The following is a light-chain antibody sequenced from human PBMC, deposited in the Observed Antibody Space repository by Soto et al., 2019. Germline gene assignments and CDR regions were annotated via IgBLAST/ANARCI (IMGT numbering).Light chain of an antibody. J-gene: IGLJ1*01. CDR2: SNN. V-gene: IGLV1-44*01. Sequence: QSVLTQPPSASGTPGQRVTISCSGTSSNIGSNTVNWYQQLPGTAPQLLIYSNNQRPSGVPDRFSGSKSCTSASLAISWLQSADEADYYCAAWDDSLNGPVFGTGTKLTVL. CDR3: AAWDDSLNGPV. CDR1: SSNIGSNT.